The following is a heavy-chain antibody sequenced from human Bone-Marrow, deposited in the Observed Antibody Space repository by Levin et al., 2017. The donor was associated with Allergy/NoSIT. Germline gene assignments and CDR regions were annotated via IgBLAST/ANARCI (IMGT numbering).Heavy chain of an antibody. V-gene: IGHV3-23*01. CDR2: ISGSGGST. D-gene: IGHD1-26*01. CDR1: GFTFTNYH. Sequence: TGGSLRLSCAASGFTFTNYHLSWVRQAPGKGLEWVSGISGSGGSTYYAKSVKGRSTISRDNSKNTLYLQLNTLRADDTAVYYCAKDRHEFSGSPIFASWGQGTLVTVSS. J-gene: IGHJ4*02. CDR3: AKDRHEFSGSPIFAS.